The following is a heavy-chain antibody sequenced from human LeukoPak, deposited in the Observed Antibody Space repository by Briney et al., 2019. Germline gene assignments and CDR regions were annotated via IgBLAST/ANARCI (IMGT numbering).Heavy chain of an antibody. Sequence: SETLSLTCAVYSGSFTGYYWSWIRQPPGKGLEWIGEINHSGSTNYNPSLKSRVTISVDTSKNQFSLKMRSVTAADTAVYYCARATDGYNWGYYYYYYMDVWGKGTTVTISS. CDR2: INHSGST. D-gene: IGHD5-24*01. CDR1: SGSFTGYY. CDR3: ARATDGYNWGYYYYYYMDV. J-gene: IGHJ6*03. V-gene: IGHV4-34*01.